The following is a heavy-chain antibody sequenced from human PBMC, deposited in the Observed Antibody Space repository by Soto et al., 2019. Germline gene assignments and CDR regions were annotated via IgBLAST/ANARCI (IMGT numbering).Heavy chain of an antibody. J-gene: IGHJ5*02. CDR1: GYTFTTFW. CDR3: ARLYCSSSTCDSWFDP. D-gene: IGHD2-2*01. Sequence: GESLKISCTGFGYTFTTFWISWVRQMPGRGLEWMGRIDPRDSYTNYSPSFQGHVTISVDKSISTAYLQWGSLKASDTAMYYCARLYCSSSTCDSWFDPWGQGALVTVSS. CDR2: IDPRDSYT. V-gene: IGHV5-10-1*01.